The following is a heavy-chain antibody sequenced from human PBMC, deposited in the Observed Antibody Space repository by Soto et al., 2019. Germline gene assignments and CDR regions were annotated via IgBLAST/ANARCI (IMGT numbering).Heavy chain of an antibody. Sequence: QVQLVQSGAEVKKPGSSVKVSCKASGGTFSSYAISWVRQAPGQGLEWMGGIIPIFGTANYAQKFQGRVTITADESTSTAYMELSSLRSEDTAVYYCARDCISTSCYHKPRYYYGMDVWGQGTTVTVSS. J-gene: IGHJ6*02. CDR3: ARDCISTSCYHKPRYYYGMDV. V-gene: IGHV1-69*12. CDR1: GGTFSSYA. D-gene: IGHD2-2*01. CDR2: IIPIFGTA.